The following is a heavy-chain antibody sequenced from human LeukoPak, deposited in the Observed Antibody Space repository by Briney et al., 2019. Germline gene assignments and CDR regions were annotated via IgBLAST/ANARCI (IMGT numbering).Heavy chain of an antibody. CDR3: ARTYYYDSSGYPDY. CDR2: ISYDGSNK. V-gene: IGHV3-30*04. CDR1: GFTFSSYA. D-gene: IGHD3-22*01. J-gene: IGHJ4*02. Sequence: GGSLRLSCAASGFTFSSYAMHWVRQAPGKGLEWVAVISYDGSNKYYADSVKGRFTISRDNSKNMLYLQMNSLRAEDTAVYYCARTYYYDSSGYPDYWGQGTLVTVSS.